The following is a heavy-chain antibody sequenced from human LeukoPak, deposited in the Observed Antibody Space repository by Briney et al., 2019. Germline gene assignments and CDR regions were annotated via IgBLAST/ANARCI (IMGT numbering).Heavy chain of an antibody. CDR1: GGSISSYY. J-gene: IGHJ5*02. CDR3: AREVLATVTTRWFDP. D-gene: IGHD4-17*01. CDR2: IYTSGST. Sequence: SETLSLTCTVSGGSISSYYWSWIRQPAGKGLECIGRIYTSGSTNYNPSLKSRVTMSVDTSKNQFSLKLSSVTAADTAVYYCAREVLATVTTRWFDPWGQGTLVTVSS. V-gene: IGHV4-4*07.